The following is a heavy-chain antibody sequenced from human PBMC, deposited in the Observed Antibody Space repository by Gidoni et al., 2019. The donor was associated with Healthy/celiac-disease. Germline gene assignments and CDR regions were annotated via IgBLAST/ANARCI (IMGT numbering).Heavy chain of an antibody. CDR1: GFTFSSYA. J-gene: IGHJ4*02. D-gene: IGHD5-12*01. CDR2: ISYDGSNK. CDR3: ARDLNSEWLPSDY. Sequence: QVQLVESGVGVVQPGRSLRLSCAASGFTFSSYAMHWVRQAPGKGLEWVAVISYDGSNKYYADSVKGRFTISRDNSKNTLYLQMNSLRAEDTAVYYCARDLNSEWLPSDYWGQGTLVTVSS. V-gene: IGHV3-30-3*01.